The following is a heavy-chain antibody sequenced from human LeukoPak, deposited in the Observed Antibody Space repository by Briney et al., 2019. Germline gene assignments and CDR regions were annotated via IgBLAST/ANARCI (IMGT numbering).Heavy chain of an antibody. CDR1: GYSFTTYG. Sequence: ASVKVSCKACGYSFTTYGICWVRQAPGQGLEWMGWITVYNYNTNYAQRFQGRVTMTTDISTSTAYMELRSLRSDDTAVYYCARAHGSGLYGMDVWGQGTTVTVSS. J-gene: IGHJ6*02. V-gene: IGHV1-18*01. CDR2: ITVYNYNT. CDR3: ARAHGSGLYGMDV. D-gene: IGHD3-10*01.